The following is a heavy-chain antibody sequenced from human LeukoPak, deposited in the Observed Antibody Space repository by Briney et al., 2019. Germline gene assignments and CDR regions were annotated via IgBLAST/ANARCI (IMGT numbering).Heavy chain of an antibody. CDR2: IYYSGST. D-gene: IGHD6-19*01. CDR3: ARRLGTWLADDAFDI. V-gene: IGHV4-31*03. CDR1: GGSISSGGYY. J-gene: IGHJ3*02. Sequence: PSQTLSLTCTVSGGSISSGGYYWSWIRQHPGKGLEWIGYIYYSGSTNYNPSLKSRVTISVDTSKNQFSLKLSSVTAADTAVYYCARRLGTWLADDAFDIWGQGTMVTVSS.